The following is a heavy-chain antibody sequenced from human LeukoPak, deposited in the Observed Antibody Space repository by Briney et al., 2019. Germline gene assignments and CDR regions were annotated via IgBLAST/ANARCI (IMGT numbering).Heavy chain of an antibody. CDR3: ARDEDNSGRYYYYMDV. J-gene: IGHJ6*03. Sequence: SETLSLTCTVSGGSVSSGTYYWHWIRQPPGKGLEWIGYIYYSGSTNYNPSLKSRATISIDGSKSQFSLKLSYVTAADTAVYYCARDEDNSGRYYYYMDVWGKGTTVTVSS. CDR2: IYYSGST. CDR1: GGSVSSGTYY. V-gene: IGHV4-61*01. D-gene: IGHD3-22*01.